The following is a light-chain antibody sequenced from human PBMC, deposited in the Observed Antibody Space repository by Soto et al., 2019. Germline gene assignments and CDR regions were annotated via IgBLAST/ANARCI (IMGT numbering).Light chain of an antibody. V-gene: IGKV1-9*01. Sequence: IPLTQSPSSLSASVGDRVTITCRASQGIGSYLAWYQQKPGEAPKLLIFAASTLQSGVPSRFSGSGSGTDFTLTISSLQAEDFATYYCQQLSTYPSTFGGGTKVDIK. CDR1: QGIGSY. CDR3: QQLSTYPST. CDR2: AAS. J-gene: IGKJ4*01.